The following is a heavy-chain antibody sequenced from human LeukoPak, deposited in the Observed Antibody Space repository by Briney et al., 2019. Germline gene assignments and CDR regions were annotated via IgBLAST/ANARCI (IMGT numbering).Heavy chain of an antibody. Sequence: ASVKVSCKASGYTFTSYCMHWVRQAPGQGLEWMGWINAYNGNTNYAQKLQGRVTMTTDTSTSTAYMELRSLRSDDTAVYYCARDLRGDYVFDYWGQGTLVTVSS. J-gene: IGHJ4*02. D-gene: IGHD3-10*02. CDR3: ARDLRGDYVFDY. CDR1: GYTFTSYC. CDR2: INAYNGNT. V-gene: IGHV1-18*01.